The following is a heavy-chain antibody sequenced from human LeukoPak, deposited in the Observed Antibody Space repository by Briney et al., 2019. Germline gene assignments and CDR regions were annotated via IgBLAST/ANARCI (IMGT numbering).Heavy chain of an antibody. CDR3: AREAAYSSGWYNGMDF. Sequence: SETLSLTCTVSGGSLSSYHWSWIRQPPGKGLEGVGYIYYSGSTNYNLSLISRVTISVDTSKNQFSLKLTSVTAADTAVYYCAREAAYSSGWYNGMDFCGQGTAITVSS. D-gene: IGHD6-19*01. V-gene: IGHV4-59*01. J-gene: IGHJ6*02. CDR1: GGSLSSYH. CDR2: IYYSGST.